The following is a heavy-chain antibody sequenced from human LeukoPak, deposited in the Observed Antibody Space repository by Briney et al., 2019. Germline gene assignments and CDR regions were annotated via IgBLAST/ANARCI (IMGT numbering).Heavy chain of an antibody. CDR1: GFIFNYYA. D-gene: IGHD6-19*01. CDR3: AKSGYSSGWFRAFDI. Sequence: GGSLRLSCATSGFIFNYYAMSWVRQAPGEGLEWVSGISGSDGSTYYAESVKGGFSISRDTSKKTLFLQMNSLRAEGRAVCYCAKSGYSSGWFRAFDIWGQGTLVTVSS. CDR2: ISGSDGST. J-gene: IGHJ3*02. V-gene: IGHV3-23*01.